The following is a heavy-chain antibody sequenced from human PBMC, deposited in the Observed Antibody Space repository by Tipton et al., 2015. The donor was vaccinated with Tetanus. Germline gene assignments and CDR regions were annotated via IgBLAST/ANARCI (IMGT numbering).Heavy chain of an antibody. CDR1: GFSFSNYA. J-gene: IGHJ4*02. CDR3: ASSPRFRTGRFES. V-gene: IGHV3-23*01. CDR2: ISGSGDET. Sequence: SLRLSCAASGFSFSNYAMNWVRQSPLRGLEWVSGISGSGDETHYADSVRGRFTISRDNSRDTLYLQMNSLRADDTAVYYCASSPRFRTGRFESWGQGTQVTVSS. D-gene: IGHD7-27*01.